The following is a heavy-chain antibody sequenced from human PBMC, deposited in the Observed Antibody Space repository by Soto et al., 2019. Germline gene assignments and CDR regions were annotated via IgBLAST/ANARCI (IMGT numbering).Heavy chain of an antibody. CDR1: GFTFSSYG. CDR3: AKEGDYYDSSGYYPPFDY. V-gene: IGHV3-30*18. Sequence: QVQLVESGGGVVQPGRSLRLSCAASGFTFSSYGMHWVRQAPGKGLEGVAVISYDGSNKYYADSVKGRFTISRDNSKNTLYLQMNSLRAEDTAVYYCAKEGDYYDSSGYYPPFDYWGQGTLVTVSS. D-gene: IGHD3-22*01. J-gene: IGHJ4*02. CDR2: ISYDGSNK.